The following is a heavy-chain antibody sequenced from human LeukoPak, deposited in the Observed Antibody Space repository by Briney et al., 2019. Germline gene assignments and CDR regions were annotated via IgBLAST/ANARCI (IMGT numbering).Heavy chain of an antibody. Sequence: GASVKVSCKASGYTFTNYYIHWVRQAPGQGLEWMGIINPTGGSTTYAQKFQGRVTMTRDTSTSTVYMELSSLRSEDTAVYYCARDTLTTVTPGGMDVWGQGTTVTVSS. D-gene: IGHD4-17*01. V-gene: IGHV1-46*01. CDR1: GYTFTNYY. CDR3: ARDTLTTVTPGGMDV. CDR2: INPTGGST. J-gene: IGHJ6*02.